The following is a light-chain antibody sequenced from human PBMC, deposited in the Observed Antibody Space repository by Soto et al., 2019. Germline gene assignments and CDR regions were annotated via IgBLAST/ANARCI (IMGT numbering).Light chain of an antibody. V-gene: IGKV3-11*01. Sequence: EIVLTQSPATLSLAPGERATLSCRASPSVTNYLAWYQQKPGQPPRLLIYGAFNRAAGIPARFRGSGSGTDFTLTISRLEPEDFAVYYCQQYNNWPPLFTVGPGTKVDIK. CDR3: QQYNNWPPLFT. J-gene: IGKJ3*01. CDR2: GAF. CDR1: PSVTNY.